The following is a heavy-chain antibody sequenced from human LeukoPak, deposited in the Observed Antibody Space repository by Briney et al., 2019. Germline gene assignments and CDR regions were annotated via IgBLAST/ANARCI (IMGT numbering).Heavy chain of an antibody. CDR3: TTCSTSCFVLSPSDYYFDY. J-gene: IGHJ4*02. CDR1: GFTFSNAW. CDR2: IKSKTDGGTT. Sequence: GGSLRLSCAASGFTFSNAWMSWVRQAPGKGLEWVGRIKSKTDGGTTDYAAPVKGRFTISRDDSKNTLYLQMNSLKTEDTAVYYCTTCSTSCFVLSPSDYYFDYWGQGTLVTVSS. V-gene: IGHV3-15*01. D-gene: IGHD2-2*01.